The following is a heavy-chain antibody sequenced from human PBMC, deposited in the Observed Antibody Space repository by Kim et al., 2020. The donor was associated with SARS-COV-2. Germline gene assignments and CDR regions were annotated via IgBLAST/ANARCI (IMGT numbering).Heavy chain of an antibody. Sequence: KVPVRVTMTRDTSTSTVYMELSSLRSEDTAVYYCARGPPGYYDSSGGIDYWGQGTLVTVSS. V-gene: IGHV1-46*01. CDR3: ARGPPGYYDSSGGIDY. D-gene: IGHD3-22*01. J-gene: IGHJ4*02.